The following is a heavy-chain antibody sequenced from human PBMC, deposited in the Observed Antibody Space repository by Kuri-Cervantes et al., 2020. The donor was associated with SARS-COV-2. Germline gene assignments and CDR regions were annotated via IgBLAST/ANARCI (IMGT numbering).Heavy chain of an antibody. CDR1: GFTFRSHA. Sequence: GGSLRLSCAASGFTFRSHAMHWVRQAPGKGLEWVALISYDGSNKYYADSVKGRFIISRDNSKNTLYLQMNSLRVEDTAVYCCARDPAYCSSGSCFGYYYYYMDVWVKGTTVTVSS. CDR2: ISYDGSNK. J-gene: IGHJ6*03. CDR3: ARDPAYCSSGSCFGYYYYYMDV. V-gene: IGHV3-30-3*01. D-gene: IGHD2-15*01.